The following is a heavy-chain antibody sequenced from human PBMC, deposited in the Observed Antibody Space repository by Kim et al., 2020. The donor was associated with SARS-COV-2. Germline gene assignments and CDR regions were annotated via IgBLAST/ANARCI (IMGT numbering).Heavy chain of an antibody. D-gene: IGHD6-13*01. CDR1: GFTFSSNG. J-gene: IGHJ4*02. CDR2: ISYYESHK. V-gene: IGHV3-30*18. Sequence: GGSLRLSCAASGFTFSSNGMHWVRQAPGKGLEWVAVISYYESHKDYADSVKGRFTISRDNSKNTLYLQMNSLRAEDTAVYYCAKDRSSSWAIDYWGQGTLVTGSS. CDR3: AKDRSSSWAIDY.